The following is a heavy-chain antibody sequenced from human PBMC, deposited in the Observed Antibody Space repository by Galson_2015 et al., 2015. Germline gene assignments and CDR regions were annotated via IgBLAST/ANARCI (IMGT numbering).Heavy chain of an antibody. CDR2: IWYDGSNK. J-gene: IGHJ1*01. CDR3: ARAGYCSGGSCYTFGYFQH. D-gene: IGHD2-15*01. CDR1: GFTFSSYG. V-gene: IGHV3-33*01. Sequence: SLRLSCAASGFTFSSYGMHWVRQAPGKGLEWVAVIWYDGSNKYYADSVKGRFTISRDNSKNTLYLQMNSLRAEDTAVYYCARAGYCSGGSCYTFGYFQHWGQGTLVTVSS.